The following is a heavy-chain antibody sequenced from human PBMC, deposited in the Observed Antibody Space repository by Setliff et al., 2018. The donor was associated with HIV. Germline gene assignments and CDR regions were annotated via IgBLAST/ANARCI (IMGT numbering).Heavy chain of an antibody. V-gene: IGHV4-28*01. D-gene: IGHD3-22*01. CDR2: IYHNGTT. CDR3: ASRVYYYDSSGYLREEGFDP. J-gene: IGHJ5*02. Sequence: PSETLSLTCAVSGYSISSSNWWAWFRQPPGKGLEWIGYIYHNGTTRSNPSLQSRVTISLDTSKNQFSLKLSSVTAADAAVYYFASRVYYYDSSGYLREEGFDPWGQGTLVTVSS. CDR1: GYSISSSNW.